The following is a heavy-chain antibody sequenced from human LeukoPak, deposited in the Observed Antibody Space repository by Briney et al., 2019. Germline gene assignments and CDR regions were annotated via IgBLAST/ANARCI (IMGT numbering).Heavy chain of an antibody. V-gene: IGHV4-39*07. CDR2: IYYSGST. CDR1: GGSISSSSYY. CDR3: ARGLGYCSGGSCPNWFDP. D-gene: IGHD2-15*01. Sequence: SETLSLTCTVSGGSISSSSYYWGWIRQPPGKGLEWIGSIYYSGSTYYNPSLKSRVTISVDTSKNQLSLKLSSVTAADTAVYFCARGLGYCSGGSCPNWFDPWGQGTLVTASS. J-gene: IGHJ5*02.